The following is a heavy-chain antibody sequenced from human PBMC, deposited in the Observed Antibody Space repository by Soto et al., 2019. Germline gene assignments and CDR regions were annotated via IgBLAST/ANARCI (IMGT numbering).Heavy chain of an antibody. Sequence: QVQLVQSGAEVKKPGASVKVSCKASGYTFTSYGISWVRQAPGQGLEWMGWISAYNGNTNYAQKLQGRFTMTTDTSTSTAYMELRSLRSDDTAVYYCASSEIGYCSSTSCYVFDYFDYWGQGTLVTVSS. V-gene: IGHV1-18*01. CDR1: GYTFTSYG. CDR2: ISAYNGNT. J-gene: IGHJ4*02. CDR3: ASSEIGYCSSTSCYVFDYFDY. D-gene: IGHD2-2*01.